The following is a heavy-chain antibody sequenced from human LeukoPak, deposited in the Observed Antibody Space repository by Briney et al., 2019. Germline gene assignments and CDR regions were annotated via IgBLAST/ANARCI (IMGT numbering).Heavy chain of an antibody. Sequence: GGSLRLSCAASGFTFSSYWMSWVRQAPGKGLEGVANIKQDGSEKYYVDSVKGRFTISRDNAKNSLYLQMNSLRAEDTAVYYCARDEAYYDFWSGYQGYYYYYMDVWGKGTTVTVSS. CDR3: ARDEAYYDFWSGYQGYYYYYMDV. CDR2: IKQDGSEK. J-gene: IGHJ6*03. CDR1: GFTFSSYW. V-gene: IGHV3-7*01. D-gene: IGHD3-3*01.